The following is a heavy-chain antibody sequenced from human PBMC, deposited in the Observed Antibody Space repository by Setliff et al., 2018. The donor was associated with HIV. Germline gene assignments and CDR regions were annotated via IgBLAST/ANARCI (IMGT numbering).Heavy chain of an antibody. CDR3: ARGQTTNNIKAEAFDI. J-gene: IGHJ3*02. Sequence: KVSCKASGGIVSINWVRQAPGQRLEWMGGIIPILGIPNYAQKFQGRVTITADKSTTTVYMGLSSLGSEDTAVYYCARGQTTNNIKAEAFDIWGQGTLVTVSS. D-gene: IGHD1-20*01. V-gene: IGHV1-69*10. CDR1: GGIVS. CDR2: IIPILGIP.